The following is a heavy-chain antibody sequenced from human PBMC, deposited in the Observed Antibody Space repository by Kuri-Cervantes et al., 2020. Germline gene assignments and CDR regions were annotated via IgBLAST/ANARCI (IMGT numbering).Heavy chain of an antibody. D-gene: IGHD2-2*01. V-gene: IGHV4-59*01. CDR1: GGSISSYY. Sequence: GSLRLSCTASGGSISSYYWSWIRQPPGKGLEWIGYIYYSGSTNYNPSLKSRVTISVDTSKNQFSLKLSSVTAADTAVYYCASSLGYCSSTSCGRYYYGMDVWGQGTTVNGAS. CDR2: IYYSGST. J-gene: IGHJ6*01. CDR3: ASSLGYCSSTSCGRYYYGMDV.